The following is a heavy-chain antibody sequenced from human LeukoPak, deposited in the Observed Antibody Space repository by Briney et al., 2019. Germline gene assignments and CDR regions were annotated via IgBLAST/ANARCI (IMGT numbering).Heavy chain of an antibody. CDR3: ARGGDTIGSIRSPFDI. D-gene: IGHD3-22*01. J-gene: IGHJ3*02. V-gene: IGHV3-23*01. CDR1: GXTFSSYA. CDR2: ISGSGGST. Sequence: PGGSLRLSCAASGXTFSSYAMSWVRQAPGKGLEWVSAISGSGGSTYYADSVKGRFIISRDNSKNTVYLQLNSLRAEDTAVYYCARGGDTIGSIRSPFDIWGQGTMVTVSS.